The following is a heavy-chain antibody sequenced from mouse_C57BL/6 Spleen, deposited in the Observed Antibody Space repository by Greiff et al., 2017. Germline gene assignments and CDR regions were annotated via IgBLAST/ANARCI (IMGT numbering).Heavy chain of an antibody. CDR2: ISYSGST. D-gene: IGHD3-2*02. V-gene: IGHV3-1*01. Sequence: DVQLQESGPGMVKPSQSLSLTCTVTGYSITSGYDWHWIRHFPGNKLEWMGYISYSGSTNYNPSLKSRISITHDTSKNHFFLKLNSVTTEDTATYYCASSLRPYYFDYWGQGTTLTVSS. J-gene: IGHJ2*01. CDR1: GYSITSGYD. CDR3: ASSLRPYYFDY.